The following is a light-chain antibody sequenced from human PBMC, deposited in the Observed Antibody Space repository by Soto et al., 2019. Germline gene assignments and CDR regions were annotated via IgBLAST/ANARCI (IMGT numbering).Light chain of an antibody. Sequence: QSALTQPASVSGSPGQSITISCTGTSSDVGSYNLVSWYQQHPGKAPKLMIYEGSKRPSGVSNRFSGSKSGNTASLTISGLQAEDEADYYCCSYAGSSTLCVFGTGTKLTV. CDR2: EGS. CDR3: CSYAGSSTLCV. V-gene: IGLV2-23*01. CDR1: SSDVGSYNL. J-gene: IGLJ1*01.